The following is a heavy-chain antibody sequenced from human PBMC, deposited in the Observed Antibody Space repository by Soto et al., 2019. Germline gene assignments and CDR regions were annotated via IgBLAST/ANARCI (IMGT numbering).Heavy chain of an antibody. CDR3: ARDRTHDYGSGSYHGYYYYGMDV. Sequence: QVQLVESGGGLVKPGGSLRLSCAASGFTFSDYYMMWIRQAPGKGLEWVSYISSSSSYTNYADSVKGRFTISRDNANNSLYLQMNSLRAEDTAVYYCARDRTHDYGSGSYHGYYYYGMDVWGQGTTVTVSS. D-gene: IGHD3-10*01. J-gene: IGHJ6*02. V-gene: IGHV3-11*06. CDR1: GFTFSDYY. CDR2: ISSSSSYT.